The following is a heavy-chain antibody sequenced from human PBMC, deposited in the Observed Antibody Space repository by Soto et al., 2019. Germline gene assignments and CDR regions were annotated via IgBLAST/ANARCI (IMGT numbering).Heavy chain of an antibody. CDR3: AKDLDSSSWYNYYYYGMDV. Sequence: QVQLVESGGGVVQPGRSLRLSCAASGFTFSSYGMHWVRQAPGKGLEWVAVISYDGSNKYYADSVKCRFTISRDNSKNTLYLQMNSLRAEDTAVYYCAKDLDSSSWYNYYYYGMDVWGQGTTVTVSS. CDR1: GFTFSSYG. D-gene: IGHD6-13*01. CDR2: ISYDGSNK. V-gene: IGHV3-30*18. J-gene: IGHJ6*02.